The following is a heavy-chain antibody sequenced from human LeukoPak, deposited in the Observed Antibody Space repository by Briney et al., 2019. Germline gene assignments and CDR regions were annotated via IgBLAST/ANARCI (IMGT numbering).Heavy chain of an antibody. CDR1: GFTFSSYS. CDR2: ISSSSSYI. V-gene: IGHV3-21*01. D-gene: IGHD2-2*02. J-gene: IGHJ4*02. CDR3: ARSGYQLLYLPINELFDY. Sequence: PGGSLRLSCAASGFTFSSYSMNWVRQAPGKGLEWVSSISSSSSYIYYADSVKGRFTISRDNAKNSLYLQMNSLRAEDTAVYYCARSGYQLLYLPINELFDYWGQGTLVTVSS.